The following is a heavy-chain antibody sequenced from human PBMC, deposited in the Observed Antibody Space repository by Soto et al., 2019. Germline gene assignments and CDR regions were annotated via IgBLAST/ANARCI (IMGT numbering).Heavy chain of an antibody. CDR3: ARDPLYGSGSPNYGMDV. D-gene: IGHD3-10*01. Sequence: SSETLSLTCTVSGGSISSGGYYWSWIRQHPGKGLEWIGYIYYSGSTYYNPSLKSRVTISVDTSKNQFSLTLSSVTAADTAVYYCARDPLYGSGSPNYGMDVWGQGTTVTVSS. V-gene: IGHV4-31*03. J-gene: IGHJ6*02. CDR2: IYYSGST. CDR1: GGSISSGGYY.